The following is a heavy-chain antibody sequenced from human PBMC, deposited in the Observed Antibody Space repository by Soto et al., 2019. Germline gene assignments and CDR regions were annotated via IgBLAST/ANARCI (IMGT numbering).Heavy chain of an antibody. J-gene: IGHJ6*02. Sequence: GASVKVYSKTSGYTFTSYFIHLVGQAHGKRLEWMGIINPSGGSASYAQKVQGRVTMTIDTSTSTVYMELGGLRSEDTAVYYRARGGGSYYGYYYYGMDVWGQGTTVTVSS. D-gene: IGHD1-26*01. CDR3: ARGGGSYYGYYYYGMDV. CDR1: GYTFTSYF. V-gene: IGHV1-46*01. CDR2: INPSGGSA.